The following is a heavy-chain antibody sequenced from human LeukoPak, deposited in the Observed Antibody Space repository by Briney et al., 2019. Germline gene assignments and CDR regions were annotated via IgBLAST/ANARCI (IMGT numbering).Heavy chain of an antibody. J-gene: IGHJ4*02. CDR3: ARDGDGEYSGYDRY. D-gene: IGHD5-12*01. CDR2: ISAYNGNT. CDR1: GYTFSSYG. V-gene: IGHV1-18*01. Sequence: ASVKVSCKASGYTFSSYGISWVRQAPGQGLEWMGWISAYNGNTNYAQKLQGRVTMTTDTSTSTAYMELRSLRSDDTAVYYCARDGDGEYSGYDRYWGQGTLVTVSS.